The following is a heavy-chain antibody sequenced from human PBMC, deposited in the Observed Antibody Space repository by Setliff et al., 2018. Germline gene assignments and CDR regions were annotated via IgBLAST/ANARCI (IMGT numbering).Heavy chain of an antibody. J-gene: IGHJ6*03. CDR2: VSGGGDYT. Sequence: GGSLRLSCEASGFTFSSYSMTWVRQVPGKGLEWVSAVSGGGDYTYYADSVKGRFTISRDNANHTLHLQMNSLRADDTAVYYCARLALTGYDSSGYYYALDYYYYMDVWGKGTTVTVSS. CDR3: ARLALTGYDSSGYYYALDYYYYMDV. D-gene: IGHD3-22*01. V-gene: IGHV3-21*01. CDR1: GFTFSSYS.